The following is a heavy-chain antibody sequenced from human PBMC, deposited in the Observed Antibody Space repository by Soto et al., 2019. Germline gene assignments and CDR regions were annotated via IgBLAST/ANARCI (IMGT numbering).Heavy chain of an antibody. V-gene: IGHV1-3*05. CDR1: GYTFTSNA. J-gene: IGHJ6*02. CDR2: IIAGNGNT. CDR3: ARTFQYCSGGSCYYAMDV. D-gene: IGHD2-15*01. Sequence: QVQLVQSGAEEKKPGASVKVSCKASGYTFTSNAIHWVRQAPGQRLEWMGWIIAGNGNTKYSQKFQGRVTITRDTSATTAYMELSSLRYEDTAVYYCARTFQYCSGGSCYYAMDVWGQGTTVTVSS.